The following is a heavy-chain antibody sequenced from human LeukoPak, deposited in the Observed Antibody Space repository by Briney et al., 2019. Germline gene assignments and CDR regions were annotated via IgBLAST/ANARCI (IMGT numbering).Heavy chain of an antibody. CDR2: INPSGGST. V-gene: IGHV1-46*01. J-gene: IGHJ4*02. Sequence: ASVKVSCKASGYTFSSYYMHWVRQAPGQGLEWMGIINPSGGSTTYAQKFQGRVTVTSDTSTSTAYMELRSLRSDDTAVYYCARVRTYYYDSSGYYFDYWGQGTLVTVSS. D-gene: IGHD3-22*01. CDR1: GYTFSSYY. CDR3: ARVRTYYYDSSGYYFDY.